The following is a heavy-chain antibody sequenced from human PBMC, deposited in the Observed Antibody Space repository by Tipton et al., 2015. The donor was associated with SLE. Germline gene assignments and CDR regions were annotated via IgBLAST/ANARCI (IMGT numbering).Heavy chain of an antibody. D-gene: IGHD3-3*01. Sequence: TLSLTCTVSGGSISSGSYYWSWIRQPAGKGLEWIGRIYTSGSTNYNPSLKSRVTISVDTSKNQFSLMLRSVTAADTAVYYCARDGPYYDFWSGMGAFDNWGQGTMVTVSS. CDR2: IYTSGST. V-gene: IGHV4-61*02. CDR3: ARDGPYYDFWSGMGAFDN. J-gene: IGHJ3*02. CDR1: GGSISSGSYY.